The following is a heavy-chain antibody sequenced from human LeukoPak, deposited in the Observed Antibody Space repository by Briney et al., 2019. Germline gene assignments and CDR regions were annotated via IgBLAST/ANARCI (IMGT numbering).Heavy chain of an antibody. CDR2: IGTSSSTI. J-gene: IGHJ4*02. V-gene: IGHV3-48*02. CDR3: ARHDYGGNSGDY. CDR1: GSTFSTYG. Sequence: GGSLRLSCAASGSTFSTYGMNWVRQAPGKGLEWVSYIGTSSSTIYYADSVKGRFTISRDNAKNSLYLQMNSLRDEDTAVYYCARHDYGGNSGDYWGQGTLVTVSS. D-gene: IGHD4-23*01.